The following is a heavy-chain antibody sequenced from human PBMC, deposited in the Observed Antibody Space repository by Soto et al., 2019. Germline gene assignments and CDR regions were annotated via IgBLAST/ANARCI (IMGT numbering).Heavy chain of an antibody. J-gene: IGHJ6*02. V-gene: IGHV1-8*01. CDR1: GYTFTSYD. Sequence: ASVKVSCKASGYTFTSYDINWVRQATGQGLEWMGWMNPNSGNTGYAQKFQGRVTMTRNTSISTAYMELSSLRSEDTAVYYCARGIRPLVWYAFWSGYYTGGPYYYGTDVWGQGTTVTVSS. D-gene: IGHD3-3*01. CDR3: ARGIRPLVWYAFWSGYYTGGPYYYGTDV. CDR2: MNPNSGNT.